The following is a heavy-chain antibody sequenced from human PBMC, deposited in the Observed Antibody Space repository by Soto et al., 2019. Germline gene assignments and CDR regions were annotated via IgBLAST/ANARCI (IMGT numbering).Heavy chain of an antibody. CDR2: INPSGGST. CDR1: EYTFTDYY. CDR3: AKTYSSGWYSVYWFDP. J-gene: IGHJ5*02. Sequence: ASVKVSCKSSEYTFTDYYIHWVRQAPGQGLEWMGLINPSGGSTSYPQKFQGRVTLTRDTSTSTVYMELSSLRSEDTAVYYCAKTYSSGWYSVYWFDPWGQGTLVTVSS. D-gene: IGHD6-19*01. V-gene: IGHV1-46*01.